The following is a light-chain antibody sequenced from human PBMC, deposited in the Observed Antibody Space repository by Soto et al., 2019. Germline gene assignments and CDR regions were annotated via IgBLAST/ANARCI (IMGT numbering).Light chain of an antibody. CDR2: LEGSGTY. Sequence: QSVLTQSSSASASLGSSVKLTCTLSSGHSSYIIAWHQQQPGKAPRYLMKLEGSGTYSKGSGVPDRFSGSSSGADRYLTISNLQFEDEADYYCETWDSKSWVFGGGTKVTVL. CDR3: ETWDSKSWV. J-gene: IGLJ3*02. CDR1: SGHSSYI. V-gene: IGLV4-60*02.